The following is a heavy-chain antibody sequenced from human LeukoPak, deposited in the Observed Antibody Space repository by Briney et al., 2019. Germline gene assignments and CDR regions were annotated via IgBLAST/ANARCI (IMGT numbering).Heavy chain of an antibody. J-gene: IGHJ4*02. CDR3: ARGSGTGTTTSLRY. CDR1: GGSFSGYY. CDR2: INHSGST. D-gene: IGHD1-7*01. V-gene: IGHV4-34*01. Sequence: SETLSLTCAVYGGSFSGYYWSWIRQPPGKGLEWIGEINHSGSTNYNTSLKSRVTISVDTSKNQFSLKLSSVTAADTAVYYCARGSGTGTTTSLRYWGQGTLVTVSS.